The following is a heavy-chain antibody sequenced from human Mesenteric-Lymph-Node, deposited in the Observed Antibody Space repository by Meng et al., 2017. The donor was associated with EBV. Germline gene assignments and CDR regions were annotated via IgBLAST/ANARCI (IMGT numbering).Heavy chain of an antibody. Sequence: VQWGEAGPRSSKPCGSHSRTWSFGGGSIRSRSGWSWDRQPPGKGLESIGEIYNSGSTNYNPSLKSRDTISVAKSKNQFSLKLSSVTVADTAVYYCARDLGGKGEDYWGQGTLVTVSS. CDR3: ARDLGGKGEDY. D-gene: IGHD3-16*01. J-gene: IGHJ4*02. V-gene: IGHV4-4*02. CDR2: IYNSGST. CDR1: GGSIRSRSG.